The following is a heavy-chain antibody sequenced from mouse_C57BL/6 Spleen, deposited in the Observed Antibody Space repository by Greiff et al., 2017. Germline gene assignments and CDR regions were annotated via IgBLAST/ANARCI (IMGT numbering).Heavy chain of an antibody. Sequence: VQLQQSGPELVKPGASVKISCKASGYSFTSYYIHWVKQRPGQGLEWIGWIYPGSGNTKYNEKFKGKATLTADTSSSTAYMQLSSLTSEDSAVYYCARGLRGYFDVWGTGTTVTVSS. J-gene: IGHJ1*03. CDR3: ARGLRGYFDV. CDR2: IYPGSGNT. CDR1: GYSFTSYY. V-gene: IGHV1-66*01. D-gene: IGHD3-1*01.